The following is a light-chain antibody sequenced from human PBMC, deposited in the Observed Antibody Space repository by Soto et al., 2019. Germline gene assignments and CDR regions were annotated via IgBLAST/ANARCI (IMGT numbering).Light chain of an antibody. J-gene: IGKJ5*01. Sequence: EIVLTQSPATLSLSPGERATLSCRASPSVTNYLSWYQQKPGQPPRLLIYGAFNRAAGIPARFSGSGSGTDFTLTISSPEPEDSAVYDCQQRNIWPPVTFGHGTRLEIK. V-gene: IGKV3-11*01. CDR1: PSVTNY. CDR3: QQRNIWPPVT. CDR2: GAF.